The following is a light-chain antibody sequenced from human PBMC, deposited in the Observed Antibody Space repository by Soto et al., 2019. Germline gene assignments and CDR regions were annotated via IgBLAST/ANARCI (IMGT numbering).Light chain of an antibody. CDR3: ETWDRNTWV. CDR2: VEGSGSF. V-gene: IGLV4-60*02. CDR1: RGHSSYI. Sequence: QPVLTQSSSASASLGSSVKLPCTLTRGHSSYIIAWHQQQPGKAPRYLMKVEGSGSFNKGSGVPDRFSGYRSGADRYLTISNLQFEDEADYYCETWDRNTWVFGGGTKLTVL. J-gene: IGLJ3*02.